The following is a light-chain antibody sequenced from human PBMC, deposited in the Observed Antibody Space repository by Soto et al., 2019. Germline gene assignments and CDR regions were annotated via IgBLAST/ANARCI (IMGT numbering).Light chain of an antibody. J-gene: IGKJ1*01. CDR3: HQFDRSPPSWT. CDR2: GAS. CDR1: QSVSSNY. Sequence: ETVLTQSPGTLSLSPGERATLSCRASQSVSSNYLAWSQQKPGQAPRLLMYGASTRATGIPDRFSGSGSGTDFSLTISRLEAEDFGVYYCHQFDRSPPSWTFGQGTKVEIK. V-gene: IGKV3-20*01.